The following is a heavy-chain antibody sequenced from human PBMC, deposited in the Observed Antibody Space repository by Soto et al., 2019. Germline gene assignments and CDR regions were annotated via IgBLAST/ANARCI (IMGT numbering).Heavy chain of an antibody. Sequence: QVQLVQSGAEVRRPGSSVMVSCRSSGGIFRSNAINWVRQAPGQGLEWMGAIIPQFPTPYFAQKFQGRVTITSDESTSTAYMALNSLRSDDTAVYSCARDAADTPMVYWGQGTLLTVSS. J-gene: IGHJ4*02. CDR1: GGIFRSNA. V-gene: IGHV1-69*01. D-gene: IGHD5-18*01. CDR3: ARDAADTPMVY. CDR2: IIPQFPTP.